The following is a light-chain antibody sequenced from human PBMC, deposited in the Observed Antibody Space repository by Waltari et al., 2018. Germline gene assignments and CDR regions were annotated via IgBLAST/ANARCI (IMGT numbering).Light chain of an antibody. Sequence: DIVMTQSPDSLAVSLGERATINCKSSQSVLYSSNNKNYLAWYQQKPGQPPKLLIYWVSNRESGVPDRISGSGSGTDFTLTISSLQAEDVAVYYCQQYYSTPWTFGQGTKVEIK. CDR3: QQYYSTPWT. V-gene: IGKV4-1*01. CDR1: QSVLYSSNNKNY. CDR2: WVS. J-gene: IGKJ1*01.